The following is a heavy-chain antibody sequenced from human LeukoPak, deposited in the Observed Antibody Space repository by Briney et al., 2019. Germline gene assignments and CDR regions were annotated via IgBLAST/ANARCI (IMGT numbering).Heavy chain of an antibody. CDR3: ARASIAAAGINWFDP. J-gene: IGHJ5*02. V-gene: IGHV1-46*01. CDR1: GYTFTSYY. CDR2: INPSGGST. Sequence: GASVKVSCKASGYTFTSYYMHWVRQAPGQGLEWMGIINPSGGSTSYAQKFQGRVTMTRDMSTSTVYMELSSLRSEDTAVYYCARASIAAAGINWFDPWGQGTLVTVSS. D-gene: IGHD6-13*01.